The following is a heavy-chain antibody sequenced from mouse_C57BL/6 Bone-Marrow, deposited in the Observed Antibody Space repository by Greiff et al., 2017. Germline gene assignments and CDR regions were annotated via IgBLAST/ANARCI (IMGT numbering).Heavy chain of an antibody. CDR2: IHPNSGST. V-gene: IGHV1-64*01. D-gene: IGHD1-2*01. Sequence: VQLQQPGAELVKPGASVKLSCKASGYTFTSYWMHWVKQRPGQGLEWIGMIHPNSGSTNYNEKFKSKATLTVDKSSSTAYMQLSSLTSEDSAVYYCARVPLIPYFDVWGTGTTVTVSS. CDR3: ARVPLIPYFDV. CDR1: GYTFTSYW. J-gene: IGHJ1*03.